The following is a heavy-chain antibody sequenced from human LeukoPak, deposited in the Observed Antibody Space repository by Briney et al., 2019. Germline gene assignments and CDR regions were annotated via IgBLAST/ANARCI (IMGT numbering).Heavy chain of an antibody. CDR1: TGSISSYY. J-gene: IGHJ2*01. Sequence: SETLSLTCTVSTGSISSYYWSWIRQAPGKGLELMGYIYYTGSTNYNPSLMSRVTILVDTSKNQVSLKLGSVTAADTAVYYCARHRTVADLYWYFDLWGRGTLVTVSS. CDR3: ARHRTVADLYWYFDL. V-gene: IGHV4-59*08. CDR2: IYYTGST. D-gene: IGHD6-19*01.